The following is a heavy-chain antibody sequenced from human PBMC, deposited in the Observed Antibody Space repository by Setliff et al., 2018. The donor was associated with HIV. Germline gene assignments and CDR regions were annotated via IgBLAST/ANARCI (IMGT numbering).Heavy chain of an antibody. D-gene: IGHD2-15*01. CDR3: AKDVCSGAYCYAYYYYGMDV. CDR2: IRYDGSQK. Sequence: RLSCAASVFTFNNYGMNWVRQAPGKGLEWVAFIRYDGSQKYYVDSVKGRFTISRDNSKNTLYLQMNSLRVEDTAVYYCAKDVCSGAYCYAYYYYGMDVWGQGTMVTVSS. J-gene: IGHJ6*02. CDR1: VFTFNNYG. V-gene: IGHV3-30*02.